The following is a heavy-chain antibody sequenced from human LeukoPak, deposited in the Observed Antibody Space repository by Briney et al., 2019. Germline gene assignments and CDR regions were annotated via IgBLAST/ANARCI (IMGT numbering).Heavy chain of an antibody. D-gene: IGHD3-3*01. Sequence: SETLSLTCAVYGGSFSGYYWSWLRQPPGKGLEWIGEINHSGSTNYNPSLKSRVTISVDTSKNQFSLKLSSVTAADTAVYYCARANYDFWSGYSDWGQGTLVTVSS. J-gene: IGHJ4*02. CDR1: GGSFSGYY. V-gene: IGHV4-34*01. CDR3: ARANYDFWSGYSD. CDR2: INHSGST.